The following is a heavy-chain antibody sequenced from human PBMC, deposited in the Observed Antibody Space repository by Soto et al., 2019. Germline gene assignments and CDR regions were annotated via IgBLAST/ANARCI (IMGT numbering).Heavy chain of an antibody. CDR2: IIPIFGTA. CDR3: ARVPINYDSSGYVDVDY. D-gene: IGHD3-22*01. V-gene: IGHV1-69*13. CDR1: GGTFSSYA. J-gene: IGHJ4*02. Sequence: GASVKVSCKASGGTFSSYAISWVRQAPGQGLEWMGGIIPIFGTANYAQKFQGRVTITADESTSTAYMELSSLRSEDTAVYYCARVPINYDSSGYVDVDYWGQGTLVTVSS.